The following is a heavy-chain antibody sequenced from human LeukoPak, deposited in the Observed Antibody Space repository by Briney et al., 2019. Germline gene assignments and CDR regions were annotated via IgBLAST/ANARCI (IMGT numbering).Heavy chain of an antibody. CDR2: INPSGGT. Sequence: SETLSLTCAVYGGSFSDYSWTWIRQPPGKGLEWIGEINPSGGTNHNPSLMSRVTISVDTSKNQFSLKLSSVTAADTAVYYCARDQSGGSYHGGYFDYWGQGTLVTVSS. CDR1: GGSFSDYS. CDR3: ARDQSGGSYHGGYFDY. V-gene: IGHV4-34*01. J-gene: IGHJ4*02. D-gene: IGHD1-26*01.